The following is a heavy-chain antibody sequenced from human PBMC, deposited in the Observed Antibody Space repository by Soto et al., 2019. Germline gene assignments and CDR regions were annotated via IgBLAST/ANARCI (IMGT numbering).Heavy chain of an antibody. Sequence: SENLSLTGGVYGGSFSGYPWNWIRQTPGQGLEWIGEINHSGTTKYNPSLESRINLSVDTSKKQFSLKMFSVTAADTAIYYCARGWRFDPWGQGSQVT. V-gene: IGHV4-34*01. CDR1: GGSFSGYP. CDR3: ARGWRFDP. CDR2: INHSGTT. J-gene: IGHJ5*02. D-gene: IGHD1-1*01.